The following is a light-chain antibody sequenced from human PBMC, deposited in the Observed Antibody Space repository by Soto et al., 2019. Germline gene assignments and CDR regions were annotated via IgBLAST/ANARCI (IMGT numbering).Light chain of an antibody. Sequence: QSALTQPASVSGSPGQSITIYCTGTSSNLAIYNYVSWYQQQPGKAPKLMIYQVTNRPSGVSNRFSCSRSCNTASLTLSGLQAEDEADYYCSSYADSSNYVFGTGTKLTVL. CDR3: SSYADSSNYV. CDR1: SSNLAIYNY. V-gene: IGLV2-14*01. J-gene: IGLJ1*01. CDR2: QVT.